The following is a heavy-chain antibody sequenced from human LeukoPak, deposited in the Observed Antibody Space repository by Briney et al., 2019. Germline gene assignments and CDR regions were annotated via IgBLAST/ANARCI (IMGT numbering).Heavy chain of an antibody. CDR3: GKEGRSFTPGY. CDR1: GFTFGSSV. CDR2: IGQSGGTT. D-gene: IGHD3-10*01. J-gene: IGHJ4*02. Sequence: PGASLRLSCETSGFTFGSSVMDWVRQAPGKGLEWVSSIGQSGGTTYYADSVKGGFTISSDNSKNALYLQMNSLRVEDMAIYECGKEGRSFTPGYWGQGPLVSVSS. V-gene: IGHV3-23*01.